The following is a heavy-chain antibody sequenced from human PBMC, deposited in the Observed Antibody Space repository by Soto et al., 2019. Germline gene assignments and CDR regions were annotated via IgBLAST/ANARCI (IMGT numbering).Heavy chain of an antibody. Sequence: PSATLSLPCTVSGGSVSSGSYYWSWIRQPPGKGLEWIGYIYYSGSTNYNPSLKSRVTISVDTSKNQFSLKLSSVTAADTAVYYCARNGGVYFDYWGQGTLVTVSS. J-gene: IGHJ4*02. D-gene: IGHD1-1*01. CDR2: IYYSGST. V-gene: IGHV4-61*01. CDR3: ARNGGVYFDY. CDR1: GGSVSSGSYY.